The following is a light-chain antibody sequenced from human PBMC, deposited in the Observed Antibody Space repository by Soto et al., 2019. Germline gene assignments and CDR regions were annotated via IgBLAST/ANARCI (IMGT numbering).Light chain of an antibody. CDR3: LQNTHLPPT. CDR2: EVS. CDR1: HWLLHIAGQTH. V-gene: IGKV2D-29*02. Sequence: LMTQTPRELSVAPVQRASSPCKAWHWLLHIAGQTHLFWYLQKPGQSPHLLIYEVSNRFSGVPARFSGGGSGTDYTLKISRVEAEDVGIYYCLQNTHLPPTFGQGTRGEIK. J-gene: IGKJ5*01.